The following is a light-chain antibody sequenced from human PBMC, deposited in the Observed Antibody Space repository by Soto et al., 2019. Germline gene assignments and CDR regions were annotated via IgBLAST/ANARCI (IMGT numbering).Light chain of an antibody. CDR2: EDT. V-gene: IGLV2-14*01. CDR3: RSYTSSSTSVV. J-gene: IGLJ2*01. Sequence: QSALTQPASVSGSPGQSITISCTGTSSDVGGYNYVSWYQQHPGKAPKLMIYEDTNRPSGVSNRFSGSRSGNTASLTISGLQAEDEADYYCRSYTSSSTSVVFGGGTKLTVL. CDR1: SSDVGGYNY.